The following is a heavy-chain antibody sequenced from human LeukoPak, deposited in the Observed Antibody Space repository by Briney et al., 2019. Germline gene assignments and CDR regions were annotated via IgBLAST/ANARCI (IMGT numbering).Heavy chain of an antibody. V-gene: IGHV3-21*01. Sequence: PGGSLRLSCAASGFTFSSYSMNWVRQAPGKGLEWVSSISSSSSHIYYADSVKGRFTISRDNAKNSLYLQMNSLRAEDTAVYYCARDLGQYYDTSDNWFDPWGQGTLVTVSS. CDR1: GFTFSSYS. CDR3: ARDLGQYYDTSDNWFDP. J-gene: IGHJ5*02. D-gene: IGHD3-22*01. CDR2: ISSSSSHI.